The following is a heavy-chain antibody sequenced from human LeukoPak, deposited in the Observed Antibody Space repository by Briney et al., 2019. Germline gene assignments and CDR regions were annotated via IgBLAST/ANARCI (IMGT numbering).Heavy chain of an antibody. CDR2: ISSSSSYI. CDR3: AREGFVTFDY. CDR1: GFISSTYN. D-gene: IGHD3-16*02. V-gene: IGHV3-21*01. Sequence: SGGSLRLSCAASGFISSTYNMNWVRQAPGKGLEWVSSISSSSSYINYADSVKGRFSISRDNAKNSLYLQMNNLRVEDTAVYYCAREGFVTFDYWGQGTVVTVSP. J-gene: IGHJ4*02.